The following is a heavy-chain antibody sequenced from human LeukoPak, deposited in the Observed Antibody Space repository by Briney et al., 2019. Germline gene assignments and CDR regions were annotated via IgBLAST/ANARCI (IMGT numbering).Heavy chain of an antibody. CDR3: ARLGPGGHGEFDY. CDR1: GGSLSDYY. D-gene: IGHD3-10*01. V-gene: IGHV4-59*01. CDR2: IYYSGST. Sequence: SETLSLTCTVSGGSLSDYYWTWVRQPPGKGLEWIGYIYYSGSTNYNPSLKSRVTISAHTSKTQFSLKLTSVTAADTAVYYCARLGPGGHGEFDYWGQGTLVTVSS. J-gene: IGHJ4*02.